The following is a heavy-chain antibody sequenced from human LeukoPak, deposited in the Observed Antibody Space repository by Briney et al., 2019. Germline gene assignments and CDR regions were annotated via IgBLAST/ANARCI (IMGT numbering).Heavy chain of an antibody. Sequence: SETLSLTCTVSGGSISSGSYYWGWIRQPPGKGLEWIGSFYYTGSTFYSPSPKSRATISVDTSKNQFSLKLSSVTAADTAVYYCARRSGTYHAFDIWGQGTMVTVSS. J-gene: IGHJ3*02. CDR1: GGSISSGSYY. CDR3: ARRSGTYHAFDI. V-gene: IGHV4-39*01. D-gene: IGHD1-26*01. CDR2: FYYTGST.